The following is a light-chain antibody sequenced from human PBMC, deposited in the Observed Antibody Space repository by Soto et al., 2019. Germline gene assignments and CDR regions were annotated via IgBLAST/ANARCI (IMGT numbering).Light chain of an antibody. Sequence: DCFMTHSPLSLPVTPGEPASISCTSSHSLLHTNGYTFLDWYLQKPGQSPQLLIYLGSNRASGVPDRFSGSGSGTNFTLKISRVEAEDVGVYYCMQALQTPWTFGQGTKVDI. CDR1: HSLLHTNGYTF. CDR2: LGS. CDR3: MQALQTPWT. V-gene: IGKV2-28*01. J-gene: IGKJ1*01.